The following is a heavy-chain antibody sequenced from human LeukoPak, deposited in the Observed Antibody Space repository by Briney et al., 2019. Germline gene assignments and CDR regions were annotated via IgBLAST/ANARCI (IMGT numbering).Heavy chain of an antibody. CDR3: ARLVGATDY. D-gene: IGHD1-26*01. Sequence: SETLSLTCTVSGDSISSYYWSWIRQPPGKGLEWIGEINHSGSTNYNPSLKSRVTISVDTSKNQFSLKLSSVAAADTAVYYCARLVGATDYWGQGTLVTVSS. V-gene: IGHV4-34*01. CDR1: GDSISSYY. CDR2: INHSGST. J-gene: IGHJ4*02.